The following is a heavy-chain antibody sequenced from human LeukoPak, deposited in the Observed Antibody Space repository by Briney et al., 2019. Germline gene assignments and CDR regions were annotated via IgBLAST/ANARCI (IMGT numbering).Heavy chain of an antibody. Sequence: ASVKVSCKASGYTFTNYGINWVRQAPGQGLEWMGIINPSGGSTSYAQKFQGRVIMTRDTSTSTVYMELSSLRSDDTAVYYCARGVYVWWELHRNWFDPWGQGTLVTVSS. J-gene: IGHJ5*02. CDR2: INPSGGST. D-gene: IGHD1-26*01. CDR3: ARGVYVWWELHRNWFDP. V-gene: IGHV1-46*01. CDR1: GYTFTNYG.